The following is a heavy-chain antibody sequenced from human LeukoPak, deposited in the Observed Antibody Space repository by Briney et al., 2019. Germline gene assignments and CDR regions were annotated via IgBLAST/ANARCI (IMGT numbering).Heavy chain of an antibody. J-gene: IGHJ5*02. V-gene: IGHV4-30-4*01. CDR2: IYYSGST. CDR1: GGSISSGDYY. CDR3: VREVKGYGSSWYQNWFDP. D-gene: IGHD6-13*01. Sequence: PSETLSLTCTVSGGSISSGDYYWSWIRQPPGKGLEWIGYIYYSGSTYYNPSLKSRVTTSIDTSKNQFSLEMSSVTAADTAVYYCVREVKGYGSSWYQNWFDPWGQGTLVTVSS.